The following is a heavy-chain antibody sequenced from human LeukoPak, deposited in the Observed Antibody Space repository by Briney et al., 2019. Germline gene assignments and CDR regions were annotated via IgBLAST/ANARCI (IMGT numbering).Heavy chain of an antibody. CDR2: ISSSSSTI. CDR3: AKSSGRTTRENFDY. Sequence: GGSLRLSCAASGFTFSSYSMNWVRQAPGKGLEWVSYISSSSSTIYYADSVKGRFTISRDNSKNTLYLQMNSLRAEDTAVYYCAKSSGRTTRENFDYWGQGTLVTVSS. D-gene: IGHD4-17*01. V-gene: IGHV3-48*01. J-gene: IGHJ4*02. CDR1: GFTFSSYS.